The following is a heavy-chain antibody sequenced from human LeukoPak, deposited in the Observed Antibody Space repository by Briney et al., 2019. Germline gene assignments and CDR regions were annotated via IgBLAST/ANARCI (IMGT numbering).Heavy chain of an antibody. Sequence: GGSLRLSCTASGFTFGDYAMSWVRQAPGKGLEWVGFIRSKAYGGTTEYAASVKGRLTISRDDSKSIAYLQMNSLKTEDTAVYYCTSSDELGYWGQGTLVTVSS. V-gene: IGHV3-49*04. D-gene: IGHD1-26*01. CDR3: TSSDELGY. CDR2: IRSKAYGGTT. J-gene: IGHJ4*02. CDR1: GFTFGDYA.